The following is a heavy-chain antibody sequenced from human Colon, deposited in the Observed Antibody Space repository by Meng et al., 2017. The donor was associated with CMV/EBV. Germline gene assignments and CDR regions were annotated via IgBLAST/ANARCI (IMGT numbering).Heavy chain of an antibody. D-gene: IGHD3-16*01. CDR3: ARDLSPYTTLHKGGKLVDL. CDR2: ISFGSTYT. CDR1: GLTLSDYS. V-gene: IGHV3-21*01. J-gene: IGHJ4*02. Sequence: GGSLRLSCAASGLTLSDYSMSWVRQAPGKGLEWVSSISFGSTYTHYADSVKGRFTISRDNAKNSLYLQMNSLSAEDTAVYYCARDLSPYTTLHKGGKLVDLWGQGTLVTVSS.